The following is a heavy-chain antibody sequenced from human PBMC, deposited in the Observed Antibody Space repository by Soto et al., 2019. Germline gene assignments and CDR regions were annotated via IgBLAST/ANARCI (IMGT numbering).Heavy chain of an antibody. Sequence: SETLSLTCTVSGGSISSYYWSWIRQPPGKGLEWIGYIYHSGSTYYNPSLKSRVTISVDRSKNQFSLKLSSVTAADTAVYYCARVPGPWGQGTLGTVSS. J-gene: IGHJ5*02. CDR2: IYHSGST. CDR1: GGSISSYY. V-gene: IGHV4-59*12. CDR3: ARVPGP.